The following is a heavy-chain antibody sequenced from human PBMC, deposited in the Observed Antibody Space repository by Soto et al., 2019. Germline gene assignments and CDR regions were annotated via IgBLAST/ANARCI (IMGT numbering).Heavy chain of an antibody. D-gene: IGHD3-22*01. V-gene: IGHV3-33*01. Sequence: PGGSLRLSCAASGFTFSNYGMHWVRQAPGRGLDWLAAVWYEGSNKYYADSVKGRFTISRDNSKNTLYLQMNSLRAEDTAVYYCARGAGDTSGYYYYSWAYWGQGTLVTVSS. CDR1: GFTFSNYG. CDR3: ARGAGDTSGYYYYSWAY. J-gene: IGHJ4*02. CDR2: VWYEGSNK.